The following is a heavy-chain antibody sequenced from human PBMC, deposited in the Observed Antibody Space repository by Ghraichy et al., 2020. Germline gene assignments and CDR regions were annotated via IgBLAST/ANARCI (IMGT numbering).Heavy chain of an antibody. CDR3: AKDAMAYSSSSNYFDY. CDR2: VTGSGGNS. V-gene: IGHV3-23*01. D-gene: IGHD6-6*01. J-gene: IGHJ4*02. CDR1: GFTFRNYG. Sequence: GGSLRLSCAASGFTFRNYGMSWVRQAPGKGLEWVSTVTGSGGNSKYAGSVKGRFTISRDNSKNTLFLQMKSLRAEDTAVYYCAKDAMAYSSSSNYFDYWGQGTLITVSS.